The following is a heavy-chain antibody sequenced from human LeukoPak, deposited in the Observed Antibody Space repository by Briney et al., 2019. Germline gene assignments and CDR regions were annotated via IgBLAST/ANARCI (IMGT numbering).Heavy chain of an antibody. Sequence: SLRLSCVASGFTFDDYAMHWVRQAPGKGLEWVSGISWNSGSIGYADSVKGRFTISRDNAKNSLYLQMNSLRAEDTALYYCAKSTEPPEDYYYGMDVWGQGTTVTVSS. J-gene: IGHJ6*02. V-gene: IGHV3-9*01. CDR1: GFTFDDYA. CDR3: AKSTEPPEDYYYGMDV. D-gene: IGHD1-14*01. CDR2: ISWNSGSI.